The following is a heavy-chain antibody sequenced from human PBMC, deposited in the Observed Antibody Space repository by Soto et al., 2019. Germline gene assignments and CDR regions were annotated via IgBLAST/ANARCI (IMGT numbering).Heavy chain of an antibody. CDR2: IDWDDDK. D-gene: IGHD6-19*01. Sequence: SGPTLVNPTQTLTLTCTFPGFSLSTSGMCVSWIRQPPGKALEWLALIDWDDDKYYSTSLKTRLTISKDTSKNQVVLTMTNMDPVDTATYYCARVGIAVAGPWYFDYWGQGTLVTVSS. CDR1: GFSLSTSGMC. V-gene: IGHV2-70*01. CDR3: ARVGIAVAGPWYFDY. J-gene: IGHJ4*02.